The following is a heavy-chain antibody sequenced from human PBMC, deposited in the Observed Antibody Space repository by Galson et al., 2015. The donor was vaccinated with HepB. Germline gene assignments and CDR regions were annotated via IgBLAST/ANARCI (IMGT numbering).Heavy chain of an antibody. J-gene: IGHJ6*04. CDR3: ARRGCKDV. CDR1: GSTFTDYY. CDR2: SSPNRDGT. D-gene: IGHD2-15*01. Sequence: SVKVSCKASGSTFTDYYIHWVRQAPGQGLEWMGWSSPNRDGTNYAQKFQGRVTMTRDSSTRTVYMELSRLKFDDTAVYYCARRGCKDVWGKGTTVIVSS. V-gene: IGHV1-2*02.